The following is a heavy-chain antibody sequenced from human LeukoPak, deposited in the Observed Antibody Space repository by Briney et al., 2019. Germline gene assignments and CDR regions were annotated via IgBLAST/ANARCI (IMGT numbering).Heavy chain of an antibody. CDR1: GYTFTNYY. J-gene: IGHJ4*02. CDR2: INPSGGVT. V-gene: IGHV1-46*01. D-gene: IGHD2-15*01. Sequence: ASVKVSCKASGYTFTNYYMHWVRQAPGQGLEWMGIINPSGGVTTYAPQFQGGVTMTRDTSTSTLYMELNSLTSDDTALYYCARGGHACGGSSCYDYWGQGTLVTVSS. CDR3: ARGGHACGGSSCYDY.